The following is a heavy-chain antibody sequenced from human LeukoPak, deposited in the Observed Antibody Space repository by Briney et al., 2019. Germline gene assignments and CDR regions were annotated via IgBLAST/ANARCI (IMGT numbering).Heavy chain of an antibody. CDR1: GFTFSNYA. Sequence: QPGRSLRLSCEASGFTFSNYAMHWVRRAPGKGLEWVALISYDGSTKHYADSVKGRFTISRDNSKNTLSLQINSLRSEDTAVYYCAKDLHYYGPGSSPQYWGQGTLVTVSS. J-gene: IGHJ4*02. D-gene: IGHD3-10*01. V-gene: IGHV3-30*18. CDR3: AKDLHYYGPGSSPQY. CDR2: ISYDGSTK.